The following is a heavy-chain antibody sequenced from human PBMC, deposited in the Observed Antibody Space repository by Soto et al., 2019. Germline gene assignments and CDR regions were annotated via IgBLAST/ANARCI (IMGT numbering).Heavy chain of an antibody. V-gene: IGHV3-20*04. CDR3: ATAVRRYYYYGMDV. CDR2: INWNGGST. CDR1: GFTFDDYG. D-gene: IGHD4-17*01. J-gene: IGHJ6*02. Sequence: EVQLVESGGGVVRPGGSLTLSCAASGFTFDDYGMSWVREAPGKGLGWVSGINWNGGSTGYADSVKGRFTISRDNAKNSLYLQMNSLRAEDTALYYCATAVRRYYYYGMDVWGQGTTVTVSS.